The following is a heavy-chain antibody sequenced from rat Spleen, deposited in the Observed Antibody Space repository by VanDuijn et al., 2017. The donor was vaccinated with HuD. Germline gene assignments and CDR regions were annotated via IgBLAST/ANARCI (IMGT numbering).Heavy chain of an antibody. CDR1: GYTFTSYY. V-gene: IGHV1-43*01. CDR2: INTASGGT. Sequence: QVQLQQSGAELAKPGSSVKISCKASGYTFTSYYINWIKQTTGQGLEYIGYINTASGGTNYNEKFKGKATLTVDKSSSTAFMQLSGLTPADSAVYYCARSGHVMDAWGQGVSVTVST. CDR3: ARSGHVMDA. J-gene: IGHJ4*01.